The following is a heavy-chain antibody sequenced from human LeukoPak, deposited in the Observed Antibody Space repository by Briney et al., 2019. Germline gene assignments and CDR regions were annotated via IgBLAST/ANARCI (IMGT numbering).Heavy chain of an antibody. V-gene: IGHV1-46*01. CDR2: INPSGGST. CDR1: GYTFSSYY. CDR3: ARDNRSTGPVDY. Sequence: ASVKVSCKASGYTFSSYYMHWVRQAPGQGLEWMGIINPSGGSTSYAQKFQGRVTMTRDTSTSTVYMELSSLRSEDTAVYYCARDNRSTGPVDYWGQGTLVTVSS. J-gene: IGHJ4*02. D-gene: IGHD4-17*01.